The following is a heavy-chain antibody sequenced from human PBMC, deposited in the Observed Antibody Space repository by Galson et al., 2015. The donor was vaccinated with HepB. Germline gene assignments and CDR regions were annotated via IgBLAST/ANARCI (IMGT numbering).Heavy chain of an antibody. CDR2: IYYSGST. Sequence: ETLSLTCTVSGGSISSSSYYWGWIRQPPGKGLEWIGSIYYSGSTYYNPSLKSRVTISVDTSKNQFSLKLSSVTAADTAVYYCARHDTVATENNWFDPWGQGTLGTVSS. CDR3: ARHDTVATENNWFDP. V-gene: IGHV4-39*01. CDR1: GGSISSSSYY. J-gene: IGHJ5*02. D-gene: IGHD5-12*01.